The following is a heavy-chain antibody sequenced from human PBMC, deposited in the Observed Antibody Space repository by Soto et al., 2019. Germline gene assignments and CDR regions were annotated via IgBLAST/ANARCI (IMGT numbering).Heavy chain of an antibody. J-gene: IGHJ3*02. D-gene: IGHD3-16*01. V-gene: IGHV4-59*01. Sequence: SETLSLTCTVSGGSISSYYWSWIRQPPGKGLEWIGYIYYSGSTSYNPSLKSRVTISVDTSKNQFSLKLSSVTAADTAVYYCARDWPSGGTRPGALDIWGQGTMVTVSS. CDR1: GGSISSYY. CDR3: ARDWPSGGTRPGALDI. CDR2: IYYSGST.